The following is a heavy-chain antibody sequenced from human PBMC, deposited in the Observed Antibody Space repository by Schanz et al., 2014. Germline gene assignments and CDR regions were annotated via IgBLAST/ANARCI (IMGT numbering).Heavy chain of an antibody. V-gene: IGHV4-4*02. CDR2: IYHSGST. CDR3: ARQVGASRVDY. CDR1: GDSISSKNW. D-gene: IGHD1-26*01. J-gene: IGHJ4*02. Sequence: QVQLQESGPGLVKTSGTLSLTCAVSGDSISSKNWWSWVRQPPGKGLEWIGEIYHSGSTDYNPSLRSRVPISVDKSKSQFSLRLTSVTAADTAVYYCARQVGASRVDYWGQGTLVTVSS.